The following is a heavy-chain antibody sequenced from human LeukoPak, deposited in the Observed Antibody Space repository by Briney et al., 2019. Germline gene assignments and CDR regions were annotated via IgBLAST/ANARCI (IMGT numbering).Heavy chain of an antibody. Sequence: VASVKVCCKVSGNTLTELSMHWEGQAPGKGHEWRGGFDPEDGETIYAQKFQGRVTMTEDTSTDTAYMELSSLRSEDTAVYYCATLSGGRTFYFDYWGQGTLVTVSS. D-gene: IGHD2-15*01. CDR3: ATLSGGRTFYFDY. CDR2: FDPEDGET. CDR1: GNTLTELS. V-gene: IGHV1-24*01. J-gene: IGHJ4*02.